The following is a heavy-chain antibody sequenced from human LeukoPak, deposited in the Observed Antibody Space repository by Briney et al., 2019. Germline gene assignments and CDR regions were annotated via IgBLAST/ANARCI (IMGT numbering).Heavy chain of an antibody. J-gene: IGHJ4*02. CDR3: AKDQRSIAVAGYFDY. Sequence: SETLSLTCTVSSGSISTSNYYWGWVRQPPGKALEWIGNIFYSGSTYYSPSLKSRVTISLDTSRNQFSLKLNSVTAVDTAVYYCAKDQRSIAVAGYFDYWGQGTLVTVSS. D-gene: IGHD6-19*01. CDR2: IFYSGST. CDR1: SGSISTSNYY. V-gene: IGHV4-39*07.